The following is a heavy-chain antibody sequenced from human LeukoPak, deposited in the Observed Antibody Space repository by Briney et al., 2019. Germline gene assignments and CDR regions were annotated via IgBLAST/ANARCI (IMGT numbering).Heavy chain of an antibody. CDR2: ISAYNGNT. J-gene: IGHJ6*03. CDR1: GYTFTSYG. Sequence: ASVKVSCKASGYTFTSYGISWVRQAPGQGLEWMGWISAYNGNTNYAQKLQGRVTMTTDTSTSTAYMELRSLRSDDTAVYYCAREPLGYSSSWYTFGYYYYYMDVWGKGTTVTISS. CDR3: AREPLGYSSSWYTFGYYYYYMDV. D-gene: IGHD6-13*01. V-gene: IGHV1-18*01.